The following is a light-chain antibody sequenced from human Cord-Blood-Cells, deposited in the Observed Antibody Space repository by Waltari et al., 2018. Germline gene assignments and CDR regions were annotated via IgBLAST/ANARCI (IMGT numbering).Light chain of an antibody. CDR1: SSDVGGYNY. J-gene: IGLJ1*01. CDR3: SSYTSSSTLYV. Sequence: QSALTQPASVSGPPGPSITISCNGTSSDVGGYNYVPGYQKHPGKAPKLMIYDVSNRPSGVSNRFSGSKSGNTASLTISGLQAEDEADYYCSSYTSSSTLYVFGTGTKVTVL. CDR2: DVS. V-gene: IGLV2-14*03.